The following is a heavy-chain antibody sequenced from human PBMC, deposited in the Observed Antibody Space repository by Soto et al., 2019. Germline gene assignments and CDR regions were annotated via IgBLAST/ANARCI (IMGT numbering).Heavy chain of an antibody. Sequence: ASVQVSCKASGYTFTSYAMHWVRQAPGQRLEWMGWINAGNGNTKYSQKFQGRVTITRDTSASTAYMELSSLRSEDTAVYYCAREASSGWYVRIYWFDPWGQGTLVTVSS. CDR1: GYTFTSYA. CDR2: INAGNGNT. D-gene: IGHD6-19*01. CDR3: AREASSGWYVRIYWFDP. V-gene: IGHV1-3*01. J-gene: IGHJ5*02.